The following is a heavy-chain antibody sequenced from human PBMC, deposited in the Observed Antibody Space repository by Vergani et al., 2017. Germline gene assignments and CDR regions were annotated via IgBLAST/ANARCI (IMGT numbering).Heavy chain of an antibody. CDR2: ISSSGSTI. J-gene: IGHJ1*01. Sequence: VQLVESGGGLVQPGRSLRLSCAASGFTFSDYYMSWIRQAPGKGVGWVSYISSSGSTIYYADSVKGRFTISRDNAKNSLYQQMNSLRAEDTAVYYCARVQRWLQLLPQHWGQGTLVTFSS. CDR1: GFTFSDYY. V-gene: IGHV3-11*01. D-gene: IGHD5-24*01. CDR3: ARVQRWLQLLPQH.